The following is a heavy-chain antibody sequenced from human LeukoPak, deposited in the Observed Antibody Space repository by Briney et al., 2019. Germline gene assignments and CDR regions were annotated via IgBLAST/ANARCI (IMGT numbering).Heavy chain of an antibody. CDR2: VNTDSGNP. Sequence: ASVKVSCKASGYSFNSQGMNWVRQAPGQGLEWMGWVNTDSGNPTYAQGFTGRFVFSLDSSVSTAYLQISNLMPEDTAKYYCAREILRFDIWGQGTMVIVSS. V-gene: IGHV7-4-1*02. CDR3: AREILRFDI. CDR1: GYSFNSQG. J-gene: IGHJ3*02.